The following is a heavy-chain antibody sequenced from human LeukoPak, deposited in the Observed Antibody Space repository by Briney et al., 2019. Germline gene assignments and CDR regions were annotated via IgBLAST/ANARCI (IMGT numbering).Heavy chain of an antibody. CDR3: ARGRAVSGTYFDY. J-gene: IGHJ4*02. Sequence: GGSLRLSCTASGFTFSNYAMSWVRQAPGKGLEWVSSINDRGASTYFADSLRGRFTIARDNSKNTLYLQMNSLRAEDTAVYYCARGRAVSGTYFDYWGQGTLVSVSS. CDR1: GFTFSNYA. D-gene: IGHD6-19*01. CDR2: INDRGAST. V-gene: IGHV3-23*01.